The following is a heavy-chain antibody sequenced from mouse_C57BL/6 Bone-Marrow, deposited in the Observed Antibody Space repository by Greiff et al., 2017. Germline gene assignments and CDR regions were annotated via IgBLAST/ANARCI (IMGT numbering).Heavy chain of an antibody. D-gene: IGHD1-1*01. J-gene: IGHJ4*01. CDR2: IYPGSGNT. CDR3: ARRGFYGSSLYYAMDY. V-gene: IGHV1-76*01. CDR1: SYTFTDYY. Sequence: VQRVESGAELVRPGASVKLSCKASSYTFTDYYINWVKQRPGQGLEWIARIYPGSGNTYYNEKFKGKATLTAEKSSSTAYMQLSSLTSEDSAVYFCARRGFYGSSLYYAMDYWGQGTSVTVSS.